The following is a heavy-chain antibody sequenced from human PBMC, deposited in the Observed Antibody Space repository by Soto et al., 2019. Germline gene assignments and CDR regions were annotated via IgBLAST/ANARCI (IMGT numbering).Heavy chain of an antibody. J-gene: IGHJ1*01. D-gene: IGHD6-13*01. CDR3: ARGGGIAAGKPNEYFQH. CDR2: ISYDGSNK. CDR1: GFTFSSYA. V-gene: IGHV3-30-3*01. Sequence: GGSLRLSCAASGFTFSSYAMHWVRQAPGKGLEWVAVISYDGSNKYYADSVKGRFTISRDNSKNTLYLQMNSLRAEDTAVYYCARGGGIAAGKPNEYFQHWGQRTLVTVSS.